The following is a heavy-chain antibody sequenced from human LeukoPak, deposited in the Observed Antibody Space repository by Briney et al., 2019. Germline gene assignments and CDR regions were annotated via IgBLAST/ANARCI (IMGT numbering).Heavy chain of an antibody. CDR2: IQYDGGNK. Sequence: GGSLRLACAAAGFSFDTYGIHWVRQAPGRGLGWVAFIQYDGGNKYYADSVKGRLTISRDNSKNTLSLQMNSLTTEDTAIYFCAKDRIDMLVMAIADNPFDVWGQGTRVTVSS. J-gene: IGHJ3*01. CDR1: GFSFDTYG. V-gene: IGHV3-30*02. CDR3: AKDRIDMLVMAIADNPFDV. D-gene: IGHD3-22*01.